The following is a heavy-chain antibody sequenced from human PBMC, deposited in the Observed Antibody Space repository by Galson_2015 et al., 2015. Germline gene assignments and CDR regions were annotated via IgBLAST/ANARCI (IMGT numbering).Heavy chain of an antibody. J-gene: IGHJ6*02. CDR2: IWYDGSNK. Sequence: SLRLSCAASGFTFSSYGMHWVRQAPGKGLEWVAVIWYDGSNKYYADSVKGRFTISRDNSKNTLYLRMNSLRAEDTAVYYCARDPRFFYYGMDVWGQGTTVTVSS. CDR1: GFTFSSYG. CDR3: ARDPRFFYYGMDV. V-gene: IGHV3-33*01.